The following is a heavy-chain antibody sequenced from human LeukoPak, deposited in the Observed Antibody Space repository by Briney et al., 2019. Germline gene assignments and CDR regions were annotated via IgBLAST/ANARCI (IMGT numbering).Heavy chain of an antibody. J-gene: IGHJ4*02. V-gene: IGHV1-2*02. CDR1: GYSFTDYY. CDR3: AGEYCSGGSCRQGFDY. Sequence: ASVKVSCKASGYSFTDYYMHWVRQAPGQGLEWMGWINPNSGETNQAQNFQGRVTLTRDTSISTAYMELSSLRSDDSAIYYCAGEYCSGGSCRQGFDYGGQGTLVTVSS. CDR2: INPNSGET. D-gene: IGHD2-15*01.